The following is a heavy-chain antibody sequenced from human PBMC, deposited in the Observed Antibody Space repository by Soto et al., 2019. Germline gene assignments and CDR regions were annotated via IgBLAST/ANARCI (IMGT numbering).Heavy chain of an antibody. CDR3: AAGGSWARLDN. V-gene: IGHV1-69*01. D-gene: IGHD6-13*01. CDR2: TVPISGIE. CDR1: GGTFIDYA. Sequence: QVQLVQSGAAFKKPGSSVRVSCEASGGTFIDYAFSWVRQAPGQGLEWMGGTVPISGIEDYAQRFQGRVSITADESTQTAHMDLSSLRSEDTAVYYCAAGGSWARLDNWGQGTLVTVSS. J-gene: IGHJ4*02.